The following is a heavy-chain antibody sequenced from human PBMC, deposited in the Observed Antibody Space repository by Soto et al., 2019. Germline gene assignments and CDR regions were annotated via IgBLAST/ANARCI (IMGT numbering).Heavy chain of an antibody. D-gene: IGHD5-18*01. CDR1: GNSISNYY. V-gene: IGHV4-59*01. J-gene: IGHJ5*02. CDR3: AKDSGYNYGYFRWFDP. Sequence: SDTLSLTCTFPGNSISNYYWKWIRQPPGRGLEWIGHIFYSVSTNYNPALKSRVTISVDTSKSQFSLKLSSVTAADTAVYYCAKDSGYNYGYFRWFDPWGQGTLVTVS. CDR2: IFYSVST.